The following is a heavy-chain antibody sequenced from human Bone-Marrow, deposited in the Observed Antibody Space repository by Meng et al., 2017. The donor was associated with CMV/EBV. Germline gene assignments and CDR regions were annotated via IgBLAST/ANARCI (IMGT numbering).Heavy chain of an antibody. D-gene: IGHD3-22*01. J-gene: IGHJ4*02. Sequence: GESLKISCAASGFTFSSYWMHWVRQGPGKGLVWVSRINSEGSSTNYADSVKGRFTISRDNSKNTLYLQMNSLRAEDTAVYYCAKKLEYYDSSGSFDYWGQGTLVTVSS. CDR2: INSEGSST. CDR3: AKKLEYYDSSGSFDY. CDR1: GFTFSSYW. V-gene: IGHV3-74*01.